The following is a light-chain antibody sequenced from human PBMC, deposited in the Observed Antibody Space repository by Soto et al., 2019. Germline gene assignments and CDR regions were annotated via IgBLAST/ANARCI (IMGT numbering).Light chain of an antibody. CDR3: QQSYSTPYT. CDR1: QSISSY. Sequence: DIQMTQSPSSLSASVGDRVTITCRASQSISSYLNWYQQKPGKAPKLLIYAASSLQSGVPSRFGGSGSGTDFTLTISSLLPEDSATYYCQQSYSTPYTFGQGTTLEIK. V-gene: IGKV1-39*01. CDR2: AAS. J-gene: IGKJ2*01.